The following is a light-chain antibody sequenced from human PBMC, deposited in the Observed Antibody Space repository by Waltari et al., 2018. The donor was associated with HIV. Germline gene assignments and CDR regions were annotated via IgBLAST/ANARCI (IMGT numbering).Light chain of an antibody. CDR3: QSADSSGSYV. J-gene: IGLJ1*01. V-gene: IGLV3-25*03. CDR1: ALPTLT. CDR2: KDN. Sequence: SYELTQPPSVSVSPGQTARITCSGDALPTLTAYWYQRKPGKAPVWVIYKDNERPSGIPERFSGASSGTTVTLTISGVQAEDEADYYCQSADSSGSYVLGTGTKVTVL.